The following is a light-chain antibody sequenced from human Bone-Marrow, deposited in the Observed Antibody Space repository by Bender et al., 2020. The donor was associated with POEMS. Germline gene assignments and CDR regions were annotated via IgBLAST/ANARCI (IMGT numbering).Light chain of an antibody. Sequence: SYVLTQAPSVSVAPGQTARMTCGGNNIETKSVHWYQLKPGQSPVLVISQDYKRPSGIPERFSGSNSGDTATLSITRVEVGDEADYYCQTWGTGIHKVFGGGTKLTVL. CDR1: NIETKS. J-gene: IGLJ3*02. CDR3: QTWGTGIHKV. V-gene: IGLV3-21*01. CDR2: QDY.